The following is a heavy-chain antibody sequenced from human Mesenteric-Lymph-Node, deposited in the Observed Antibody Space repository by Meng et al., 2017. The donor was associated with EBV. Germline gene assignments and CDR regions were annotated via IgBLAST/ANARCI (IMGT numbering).Heavy chain of an antibody. Sequence: VQSQERGPGLVSLSGALSLMCSVAGGSISSNNWWTGLRPPPGRGLEWIAEIYHSGTSNHNPSLKSRLTVSVDKSKNQSSLKLTSVTAADTAVYYCARDLLRGVIHSWGQGTLVTVSS. CDR1: GGSISSNNW. CDR2: IYHSGTS. D-gene: IGHD3-10*01. V-gene: IGHV4-4*02. J-gene: IGHJ4*02. CDR3: ARDLLRGVIHS.